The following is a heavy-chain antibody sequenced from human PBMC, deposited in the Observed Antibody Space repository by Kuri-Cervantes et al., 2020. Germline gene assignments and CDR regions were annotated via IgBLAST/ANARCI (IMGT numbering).Heavy chain of an antibody. Sequence: GESLKISCAASGFTFSSYGMHWVRQAPGKGLEWVAVIWYDGSNKYYVDSVKGRFTISRDNAKNSLYLQMNSLRAEDTAVYYCARDRGGYNYYYMDVWGKGTTVTVSS. D-gene: IGHD3-16*01. V-gene: IGHV3-33*01. J-gene: IGHJ6*03. CDR3: ARDRGGYNYYYMDV. CDR1: GFTFSSYG. CDR2: IWYDGSNK.